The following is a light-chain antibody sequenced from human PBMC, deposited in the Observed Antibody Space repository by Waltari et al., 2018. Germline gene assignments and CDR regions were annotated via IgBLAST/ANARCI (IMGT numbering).Light chain of an antibody. V-gene: IGKV1-39*01. J-gene: IGKJ2*01. CDR3: QHTFETPYS. CDR2: ATS. Sequence: DIQMTQSPSSLSASIVDRVTITCRASENIGSYLNWYQQRTGEAPKLLIYATSTLQTEVPSRFSGSGSRTDFTLTISSLQPEDFATYYCQHTFETPYSFGQGTKLE. CDR1: ENIGSY.